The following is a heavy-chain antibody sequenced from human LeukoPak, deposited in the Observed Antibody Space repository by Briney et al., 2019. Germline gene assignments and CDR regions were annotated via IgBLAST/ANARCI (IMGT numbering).Heavy chain of an antibody. J-gene: IGHJ4*02. CDR1: GFTFSSYA. CDR2: ISGSGGST. Sequence: PGGSLRLSCAASGFTFSSYAMSWVHQAPGKGLEWVSAISGSGGSTYYADSVKGRFTISRDNSKNTLYLQVNSLRAEDTAVYYCAKDGGSGSRAFDCWGQGTLVTVSS. V-gene: IGHV3-23*01. D-gene: IGHD3-10*01. CDR3: AKDGGSGSRAFDC.